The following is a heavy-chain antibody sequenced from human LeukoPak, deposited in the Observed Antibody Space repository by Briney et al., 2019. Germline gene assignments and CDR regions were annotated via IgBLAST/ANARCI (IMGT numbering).Heavy chain of an antibody. J-gene: IGHJ4*02. CDR3: ARDSSSWEEFDY. CDR1: GFTFDDYG. V-gene: IGHV3-20*04. CDR2: INWNGGSI. D-gene: IGHD6-13*01. Sequence: GGSLRLSCAASGFTFDDYGMSWVRQAPGKGLEWVSGINWNGGSIGYAVSVRGRFTISRDNAKNSLYLQMNSLRAEDTALYYCARDSSSWEEFDYWGQGTLVTVSS.